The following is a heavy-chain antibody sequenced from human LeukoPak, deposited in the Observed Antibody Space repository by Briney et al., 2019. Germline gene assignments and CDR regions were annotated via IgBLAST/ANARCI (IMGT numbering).Heavy chain of an antibody. CDR2: IYYSGST. CDR3: ASLAVAGTFDY. D-gene: IGHD6-19*01. CDR1: GDSISSYY. Sequence: SETLSLTCTVSGDSISSYYWSWIRQPPGKGLEWIGYIYYSGSTNYNPSLKSRVTISVDTSKNQFSLKLSSVTAADTAVYYCASLAVAGTFDYWGQGTLVTVSS. J-gene: IGHJ4*02. V-gene: IGHV4-59*12.